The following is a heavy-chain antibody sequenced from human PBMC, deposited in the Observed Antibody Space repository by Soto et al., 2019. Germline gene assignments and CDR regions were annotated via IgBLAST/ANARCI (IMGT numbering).Heavy chain of an antibody. Sequence: QVQLVQSGAEVKKPGASVKVSCKASGYTFTAYYMHWVRQAPGQGLEWMGWINPNSGGTNSAQKFQGRVNMTRDTSISTAFLELSRLRSDDTAVYYCARLPTPGRYYYGMDVWGQGTTVTVSS. CDR3: ARLPTPGRYYYGMDV. J-gene: IGHJ6*02. CDR1: GYTFTAYY. V-gene: IGHV1-2*02. CDR2: INPNSGGT. D-gene: IGHD1-26*01.